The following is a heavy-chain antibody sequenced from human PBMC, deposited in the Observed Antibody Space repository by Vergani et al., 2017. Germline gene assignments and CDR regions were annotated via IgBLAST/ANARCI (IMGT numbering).Heavy chain of an antibody. D-gene: IGHD3-16*02. CDR2: VSGSSATP. CDR3: ARDYERLGELSSLSESYFDY. CDR1: GFSFPGYA. J-gene: IGHJ4*02. V-gene: IGHV3-23*01. Sequence: EVQLLESGGGLVQPGGSLRLSCEASGFSFPGYAMSWVRQAPGKGLEWVSSVSGSSATPYYADSVKGRFIISRDNSKNTLYLQMNSLRAEDTAVYYCARDYERLGELSSLSESYFDYWGQGTLVTVSS.